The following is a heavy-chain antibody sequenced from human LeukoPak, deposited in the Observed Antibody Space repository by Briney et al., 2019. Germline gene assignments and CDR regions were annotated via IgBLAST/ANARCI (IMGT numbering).Heavy chain of an antibody. CDR2: ISYDGSNK. V-gene: IGHV3-30-3*01. D-gene: IGHD1-1*01. J-gene: IGHJ6*02. CDR3: ARYDARYGMDV. CDR1: GFTSSSYA. Sequence: GGSLRLSCAASGFTSSSYAMHWVRQAPGKGLEWVAVISYDGSNKYYADSVKGRFTISRDNSKNTLYLQMNSLRAEDTAVYYCARYDARYGMDVWGQGTTVTVSS.